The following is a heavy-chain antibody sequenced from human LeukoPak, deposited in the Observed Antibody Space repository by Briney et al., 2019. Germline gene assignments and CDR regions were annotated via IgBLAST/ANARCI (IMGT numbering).Heavy chain of an antibody. CDR2: IYYSGTT. J-gene: IGHJ4*02. V-gene: IGHV4-39*01. D-gene: IGHD5-18*01. CDR3: ARRDRYGYFPIPTSMADY. Sequence: SETLSLTCSVSGGSISTSDYCWGWIRQPPGKGLEWIGSIYYSGTTYYNPSLKGRVTISADTSKNQFSLMLSSVAAADTAMYYCARRDRYGYFPIPTSMADYWGQGTLVTVSS. CDR1: GGSISTSDYC.